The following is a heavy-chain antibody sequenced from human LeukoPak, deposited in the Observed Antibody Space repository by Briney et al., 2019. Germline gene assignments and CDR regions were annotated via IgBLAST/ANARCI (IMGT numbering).Heavy chain of an antibody. V-gene: IGHV4-4*07. CDR2: IYTSGST. CDR1: GGSISSYY. Sequence: SETLSLTCTVSGGSISSYYWSWIRQPAGKGREWSGRIYTSGSTNHNPSLKSRVTMSVDTSKNQFSLKLSPVTAADTAVYYCARPARRYCTNGVCSDAFDIWGQGTMVTVSS. J-gene: IGHJ3*02. CDR3: ARPARRYCTNGVCSDAFDI. D-gene: IGHD2-8*01.